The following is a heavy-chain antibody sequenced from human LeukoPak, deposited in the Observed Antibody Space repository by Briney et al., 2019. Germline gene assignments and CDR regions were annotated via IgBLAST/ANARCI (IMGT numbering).Heavy chain of an antibody. J-gene: IGHJ4*02. CDR3: ARGRGQILTGLIDY. Sequence: GKSLRLSCVASRFTFSPYAMHWVRQAPGKGLDRVAVISFDGSNIYYADSVKGRFTISRDNSKNTLYLQMNTLRVDDTAVYYCARGRGQILTGLIDYWGQGTLVTVSS. CDR2: ISFDGSNI. V-gene: IGHV3-30*04. CDR1: RFTFSPYA. D-gene: IGHD3-9*01.